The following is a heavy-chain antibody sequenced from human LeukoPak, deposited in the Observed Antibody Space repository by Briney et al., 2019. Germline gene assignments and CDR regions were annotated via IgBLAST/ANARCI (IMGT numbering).Heavy chain of an antibody. CDR3: ARALVDGYKELGY. D-gene: IGHD5-24*01. J-gene: IGHJ4*02. CDR2: ISAYNGNT. Sequence: GASVKVSCKASGYTFTTYGITWVRQAPGQGLEWMGWISAYNGNTNYAQKFQGRVTMTTDTSTSTAYMELRSRRSDDTAMYYCARALVDGYKELGYWGQGTLVTVSS. CDR1: GYTFTTYG. V-gene: IGHV1-18*01.